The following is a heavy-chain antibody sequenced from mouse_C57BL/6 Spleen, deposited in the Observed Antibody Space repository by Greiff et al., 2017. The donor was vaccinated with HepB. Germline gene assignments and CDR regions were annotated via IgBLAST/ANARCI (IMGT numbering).Heavy chain of an antibody. CDR3: ARFQTGTRAMDY. J-gene: IGHJ4*01. Sequence: QVHVKQSGAELAKPGASVKLSCKASGYTFTSYWMHWVKQRPGQGLEWIGYINPSSGYTKYNQKFKDKATLTADKSSSTAYMQLSSLTYEDSAVYYCARFQTGTRAMDYWGQRTSVTVSS. D-gene: IGHD4-1*01. CDR1: GYTFTSYW. V-gene: IGHV1-7*01. CDR2: INPSSGYT.